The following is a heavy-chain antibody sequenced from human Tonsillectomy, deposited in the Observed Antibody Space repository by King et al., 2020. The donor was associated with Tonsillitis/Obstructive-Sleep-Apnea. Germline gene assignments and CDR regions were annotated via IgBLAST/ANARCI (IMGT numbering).Heavy chain of an antibody. V-gene: IGHV1-46*01. Sequence: QLVQSGAEVKKPGASVKVSCKASGYTFTSYFMHWVRQAPGQGLEWMGIIYPSGGSTTYAQKFQGRVTMTRDTSTSTVYMELSSLRSEDTAVYYCARDHGMNYYYYYMDVWGKGTTVTVSS. J-gene: IGHJ6*03. CDR2: IYPSGGST. D-gene: IGHD1-1*01. CDR3: ARDHGMNYYYYYMDV. CDR1: GYTFTSYF.